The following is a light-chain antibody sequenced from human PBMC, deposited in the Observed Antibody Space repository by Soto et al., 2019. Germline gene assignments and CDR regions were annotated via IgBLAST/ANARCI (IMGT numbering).Light chain of an antibody. J-gene: IGLJ3*02. CDR1: RSNIGSNT. CDR3: EAWDDSLNGPV. Sequence: QSVLTQPPSTSGTPGQRVSISCSGSRSNIGSNTVNWYQQFPGMAPKLLIYSNNQRPSGVPDRFSGSKSGTTASLTISGLQSEHEADYYCEAWDDSLNGPVFGGGTKLTVL. V-gene: IGLV1-44*01. CDR2: SNN.